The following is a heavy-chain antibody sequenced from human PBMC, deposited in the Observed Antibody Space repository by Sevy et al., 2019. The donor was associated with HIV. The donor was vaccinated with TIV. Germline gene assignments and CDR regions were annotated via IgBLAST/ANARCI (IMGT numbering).Heavy chain of an antibody. V-gene: IGHV3-23*01. CDR3: ARIDSSGWTGDFDY. CDR1: GFTFSSYA. CDR2: ISGTGGST. D-gene: IGHD6-19*01. Sequence: GGSLRLSCAASGFTFSSYAMSWVRQAPGKGLEWVSAISGTGGSTYYADSVKGRFTISRDNSKNTLYLQMNSLRAEDTAVYYCARIDSSGWTGDFDYWGQGTLVTVSS. J-gene: IGHJ4*02.